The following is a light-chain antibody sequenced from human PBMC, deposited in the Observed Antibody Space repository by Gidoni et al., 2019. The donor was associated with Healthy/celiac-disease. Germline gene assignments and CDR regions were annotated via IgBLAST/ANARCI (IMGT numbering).Light chain of an antibody. CDR1: SSDVGGYNY. Sequence: PPRSVSGSPGQSVTISCTGTSSDVGGYNYVSWYQQHPGKAPKLMIYDVSKRPSGVPDRFSGSKSGNTASLTISGLQAEDEADYYCCSYAGSYTWVFGGGTKLTVL. CDR3: CSYAGSYTWV. J-gene: IGLJ3*02. V-gene: IGLV2-11*01. CDR2: DVS.